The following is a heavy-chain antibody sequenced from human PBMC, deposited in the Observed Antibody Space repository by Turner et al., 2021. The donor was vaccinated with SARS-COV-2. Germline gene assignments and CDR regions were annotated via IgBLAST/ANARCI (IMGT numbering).Heavy chain of an antibody. CDR2: FDPEDVET. V-gene: IGHV1-24*01. CDR1: GYTLIELS. J-gene: IGHJ6*02. Sequence: QIQLVQSGAEVKKPGASVKVPCQVSGYTLIELSMHWVRQAPGKGLEWMGGFDPEDVETIYAQKFQGRVTMTEDTSTDTAYMELSSLRSEDTAVYYCATVFAVAGLSYGMDVWGQGTTVTVSS. D-gene: IGHD6-19*01. CDR3: ATVFAVAGLSYGMDV.